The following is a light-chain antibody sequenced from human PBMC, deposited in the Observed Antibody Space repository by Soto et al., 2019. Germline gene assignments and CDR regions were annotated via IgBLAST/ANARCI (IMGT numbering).Light chain of an antibody. CDR2: GIS. V-gene: IGKV3-20*01. J-gene: IGKJ3*01. Sequence: EIVLTQSPGTLSLSPGERAILSCRASQTITSNYLAWYQQRPGQAPRPLIYGISSRGTGVPDRFSGSGSGTDFTLTIDRREPEDFAVYYCQDYSSPPFTFGPGTKVDIK. CDR1: QTITSNY. CDR3: QDYSSPPFT.